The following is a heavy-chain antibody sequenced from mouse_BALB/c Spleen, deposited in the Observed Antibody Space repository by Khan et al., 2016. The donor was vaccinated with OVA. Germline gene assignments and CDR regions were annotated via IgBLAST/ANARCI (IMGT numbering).Heavy chain of an antibody. CDR1: GYSITSNYA. V-gene: IGHV3-2*02. D-gene: IGHD1-1*01. J-gene: IGHJ4*01. CDR2: ISYSGST. CDR3: ANKNYYSYVVDY. Sequence: EVQLQESGPGLVKPSQSLSLTCTVTGYSITSNYAWNWIRQFPENKLEWMGYISYSGSTSYNPSLKSRISITRDTSKNQFFLQLNSVTTEDTATYYCANKNYYSYVVDYWGQGTSVTVSS.